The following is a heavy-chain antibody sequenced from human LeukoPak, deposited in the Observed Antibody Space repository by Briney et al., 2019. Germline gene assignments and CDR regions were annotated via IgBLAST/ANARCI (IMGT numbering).Heavy chain of an antibody. J-gene: IGHJ4*02. D-gene: IGHD6-19*01. CDR3: ARFGAVAGYFDY. V-gene: IGHV4-34*01. CDR2: INHSGST. CDR1: GGSFSGYY. Sequence: SETLSLTCAVYGGSFSGYYWSWIRQPPGKGLEWIGEINHSGSTNYNPSLKSRVTISVDTSKNQFSLKLGSVTAADTAVYYCARFGAVAGYFDYWGQGTLVTVSS.